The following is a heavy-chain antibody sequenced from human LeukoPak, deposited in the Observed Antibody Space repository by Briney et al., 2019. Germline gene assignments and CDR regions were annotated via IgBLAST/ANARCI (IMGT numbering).Heavy chain of an antibody. CDR2: INHSGST. Sequence: SETLSLTCAVYGGSFSGYYWSWIRQPPGKGLEWIGEINHSGSTYYNPSLKSRVTISVDTSKNQFSLKLSSVTAADTAVYYCARDLGYSSSWYNLDYWGQGTLVTVSS. D-gene: IGHD6-13*01. V-gene: IGHV4-34*01. J-gene: IGHJ4*02. CDR3: ARDLGYSSSWYNLDY. CDR1: GGSFSGYY.